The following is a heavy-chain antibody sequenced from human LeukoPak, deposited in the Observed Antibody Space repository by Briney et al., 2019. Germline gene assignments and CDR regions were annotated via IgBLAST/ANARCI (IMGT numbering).Heavy chain of an antibody. CDR2: ISGSGGST. J-gene: IGHJ3*02. CDR1: GFNFSSYA. Sequence: GGSLRLSCAASGFNFSSYAMSWVRQAPGKGLEGVSAISGSGGSTYYADSVKGRFTISRDNSKNTLYLQMNSLRAEDTAVYYCAKSGGMVRGVIRAFDIWGQGTMVTASS. CDR3: AKSGGMVRGVIRAFDI. V-gene: IGHV3-23*01. D-gene: IGHD3-10*01.